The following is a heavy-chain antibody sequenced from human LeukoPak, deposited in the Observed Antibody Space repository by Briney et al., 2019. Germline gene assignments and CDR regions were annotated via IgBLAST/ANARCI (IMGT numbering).Heavy chain of an antibody. D-gene: IGHD2-15*01. J-gene: IGHJ4*02. CDR2: INQDGSEK. CDR1: GFTFSNYW. CDR3: ARPELPGWSVLFDF. V-gene: IGHV3-7*01. Sequence: GGSLRLSCAGSGFTFSNYWMSWVRQAPGKGLVWVVNINQDGSEKYYADSVKGRFTISRDNAKNSLYLQMNSLRAEDTAVYFCARPELPGWSVLFDFWGQGTLVTVSS.